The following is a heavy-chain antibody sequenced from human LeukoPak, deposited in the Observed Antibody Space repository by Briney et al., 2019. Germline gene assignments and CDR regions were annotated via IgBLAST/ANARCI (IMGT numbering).Heavy chain of an antibody. Sequence: SETLSLTCAVYGASFSDYSWIWIRQPPGKGLEWIGEINHSGITNYNPSLKSRVTISAATSKNHFSLNLTSVTAADTAVYCCARARGGYWGQGTLVTVSS. CDR1: GASFSDYS. D-gene: IGHD3-3*01. J-gene: IGHJ4*02. V-gene: IGHV4-34*01. CDR2: INHSGIT. CDR3: ARARGGY.